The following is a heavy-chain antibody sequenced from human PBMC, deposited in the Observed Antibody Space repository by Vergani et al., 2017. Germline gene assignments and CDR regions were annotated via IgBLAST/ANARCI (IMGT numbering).Heavy chain of an antibody. V-gene: IGHV3-23*01. D-gene: IGHD3-22*01. CDR1: GFPFSSYA. CDR2: ISRSGFNT. CDR3: AKDVLGDSSDLDS. J-gene: IGHJ4*02. Sequence: HLLESGGGLVQPGGSLRLSCAASGFPFSSYALTWVRQAAGKGLEWVSTISRSGFNTYYADSVKGRFTVSRDNSKNTLYLQMNSLRAGDTAVYYCAKDVLGDSSDLDSWGPGTLVTVSS.